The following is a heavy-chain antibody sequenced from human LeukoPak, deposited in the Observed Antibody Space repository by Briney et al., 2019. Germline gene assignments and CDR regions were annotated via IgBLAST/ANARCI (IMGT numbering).Heavy chain of an antibody. CDR3: AISARYYDFWSGPYVDY. J-gene: IGHJ4*02. CDR1: GGTFSSYA. V-gene: IGHV1-69*05. CDR2: IIPIFGTA. Sequence: ASVKVSCKASGGTFSSYAISWVRQAPGQGLEWMGRIIPIFGTANYAQKFQGRVTITTDESTSTAYKELSSLRSEDTAVYYCAISARYYDFWSGPYVDYWGQGTLVTVSS. D-gene: IGHD3-3*01.